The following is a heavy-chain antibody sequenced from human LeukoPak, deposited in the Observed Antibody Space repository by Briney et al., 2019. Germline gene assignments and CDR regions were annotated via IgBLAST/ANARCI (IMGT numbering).Heavy chain of an antibody. CDR3: ASLPRSSTWYYWFDP. CDR1: GFTVSSNY. Sequence: PGGSLRLSCAASGFTVSSNYISWVRQAPGKGLEWVSVIYSGGSTYYADSVKGRFTISRDNSKNTVYLQLNSLRADDTAVYFCASLPRSSTWYYWFDPWGQGTLVTVSS. D-gene: IGHD6-13*01. V-gene: IGHV3-66*01. J-gene: IGHJ5*02. CDR2: IYSGGST.